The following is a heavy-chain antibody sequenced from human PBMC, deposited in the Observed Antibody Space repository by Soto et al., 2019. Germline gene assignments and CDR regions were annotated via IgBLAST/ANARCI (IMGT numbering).Heavy chain of an antibody. D-gene: IGHD3-10*01. CDR1: GYTFTGYY. CDR3: ARDPAGVNWFDP. V-gene: IGHV1-2*02. J-gene: IGHJ5*02. CDR2: INPNSGGT. Sequence: ASVNVSCKPSGYTFTGYYIHWVRQAPGQGLEWMGWINPNSGGTNYAQKFQGRVTMTRDTSISTAYMELSRLRSDDTAVYYCARDPAGVNWFDPWGQGTLVTVSS.